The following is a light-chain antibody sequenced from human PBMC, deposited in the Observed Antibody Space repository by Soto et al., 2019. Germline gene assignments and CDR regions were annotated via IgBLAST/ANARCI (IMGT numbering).Light chain of an antibody. CDR2: EGS. V-gene: IGLV2-23*01. Sequence: QSVLTQPASVSGSPGQSITITCTGTSSDVGSYNLVSWYQRHPGKAPKLMLYEGSKRPSGVSNRFSGSKSGNTASLTISGLQAEDEADYYCCSYAGSSTVLFGGGTKLTVL. CDR1: SSDVGSYNL. CDR3: CSYAGSSTVL. J-gene: IGLJ2*01.